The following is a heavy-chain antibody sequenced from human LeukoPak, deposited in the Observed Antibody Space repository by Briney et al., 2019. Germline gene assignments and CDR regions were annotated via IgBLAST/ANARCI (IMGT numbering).Heavy chain of an antibody. CDR3: ARGSAMVLRRGRRPYYFDY. D-gene: IGHD5-18*01. CDR1: GFTFNTYS. CDR2: ISSSDTYI. Sequence: GSLRLSCAASGFTFNTYSMNWVRQAPGKGLEWVSSISSSDTYIHYADSVKGRFTISRDNAKNSLYLQMNSLRAEDTAVYYCARGSAMVLRRGRRPYYFDYWGQGTLVTVSS. J-gene: IGHJ4*02. V-gene: IGHV3-21*01.